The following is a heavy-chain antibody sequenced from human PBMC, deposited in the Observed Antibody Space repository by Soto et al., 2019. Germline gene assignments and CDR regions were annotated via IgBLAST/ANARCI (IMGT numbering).Heavy chain of an antibody. J-gene: IGHJ6*02. Sequence: SETLSLTCAVYGGPFSGYYWSWIRQPPGKGLEWIGEINHSGSTNYNPSLKSRVTISVDTSKNQFSLELSSVTAADTAVYYCAREPYSSSWYEGYYYYYYGMDVWGQGTTVTVSS. CDR2: INHSGST. CDR3: AREPYSSSWYEGYYYYYYGMDV. D-gene: IGHD6-13*01. V-gene: IGHV4-34*01. CDR1: GGPFSGYY.